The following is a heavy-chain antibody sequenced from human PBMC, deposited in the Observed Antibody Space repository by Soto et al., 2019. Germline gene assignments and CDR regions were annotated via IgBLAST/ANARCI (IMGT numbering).Heavy chain of an antibody. J-gene: IGHJ4*02. Sequence: GGSLRLSCAASGFTFSSHAMSWVRQAPVKGLEWVSAIGGSGTKTYYADSVKGRFTISRDSAQSALFLQMLSLRDEDTAVYYCAREAAEINSYYIDFWGQGVLVTAS. CDR1: GFTFSSHA. CDR2: IGGSGTKT. V-gene: IGHV3-23*01. CDR3: AREAAEINSYYIDF. D-gene: IGHD3-16*01.